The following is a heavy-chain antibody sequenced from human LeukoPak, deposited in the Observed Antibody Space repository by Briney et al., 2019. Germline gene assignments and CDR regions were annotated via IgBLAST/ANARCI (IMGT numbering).Heavy chain of an antibody. CDR1: GGTFSSYA. V-gene: IGHV1-18*01. CDR3: ARGTNYSISRYYFYMDV. CDR2: ISGYNDNT. Sequence: ASVKVSCKASGGTFSSYAISWVRQAPGQGLEWMGWISGYNDNTNYAQKFQGRVTMTTDTSTSTAYMELKSLRSDDTAVYYCARGTNYSISRYYFYMDVWGKGTTVTISS. J-gene: IGHJ6*03. D-gene: IGHD5-18*01.